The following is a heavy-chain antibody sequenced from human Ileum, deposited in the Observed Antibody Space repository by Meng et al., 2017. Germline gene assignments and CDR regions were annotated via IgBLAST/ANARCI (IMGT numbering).Heavy chain of an antibody. J-gene: IGHJ4*02. CDR2: IHYTGST. V-gene: IGHV4-31*03. D-gene: IGHD2-2*01. Sequence: QVQLQESGPGLVKPSQTLSLTCTVSGSSLSSAAYYWTWIRQHPAKGLEWIGYIHYTGSTSYNPSLESRTSTSIDTSNNQFSLKVTSVTAADTAVYYCARGVSAAGLFDNWGPGTLVTVSS. CDR1: GSSLSSAAYY. CDR3: ARGVSAAGLFDN.